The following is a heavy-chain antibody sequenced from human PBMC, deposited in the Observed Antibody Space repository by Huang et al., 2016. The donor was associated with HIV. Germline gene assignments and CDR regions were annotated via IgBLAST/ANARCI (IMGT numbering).Heavy chain of an antibody. D-gene: IGHD1-7*01. CDR3: TRLSSDGKNYFDP. Sequence: EVQLVQSGAEVKKPGESLKISCKGTGYSFTSNWIGWVRQMPGKGRELRGMIFPSDSDTRYSPSFQGQVTISADKSITTAYLQWSSLKASDTAMYYCTRLSSDGKNYFDPWGQGSLVTVSS. CDR1: GYSFTSNW. V-gene: IGHV5-51*03. CDR2: IFPSDSDT. J-gene: IGHJ5*02.